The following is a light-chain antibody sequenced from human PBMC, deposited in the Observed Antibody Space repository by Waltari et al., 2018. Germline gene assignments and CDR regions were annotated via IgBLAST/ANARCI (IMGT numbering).Light chain of an antibody. V-gene: IGLV2-14*01. CDR3: SSYTSSSTYV. CDR1: SSDAGGYNY. J-gene: IGLJ1*01. Sequence: HSVLTPPASVSGSPGQSITISCTGTSSDAGGYNYVSWYQQYPGKDPQLIIYDVSKCPSGVSHRFSGSKSGDTASLTISGLQAEDEADYYCSSYTSSSTYVFGTGTKVTVL. CDR2: DVS.